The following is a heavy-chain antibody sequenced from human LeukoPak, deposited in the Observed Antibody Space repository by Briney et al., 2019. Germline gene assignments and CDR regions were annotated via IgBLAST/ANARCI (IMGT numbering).Heavy chain of an antibody. Sequence: GGSLRLSCAASGFTFSSYGMHWVRQAPGKGLEWVAVISYDGSNKYYADSVKGRFTISRDNSKNTLYLQMNSLRAEDTAVYYCAKVLLFGWVGDCYLLDYWGQETLVTVSS. J-gene: IGHJ4*02. CDR1: GFTFSSYG. CDR3: AKVLLFGWVGDCYLLDY. D-gene: IGHD2-21*02. V-gene: IGHV3-30*18. CDR2: ISYDGSNK.